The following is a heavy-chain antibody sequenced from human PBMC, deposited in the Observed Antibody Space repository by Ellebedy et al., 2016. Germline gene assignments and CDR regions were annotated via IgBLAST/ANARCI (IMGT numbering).Heavy chain of an antibody. Sequence: SETLSLTCTVSGGSISSGGYYWSWIRQHPGKGLEWIGYIYYSGSTYYNPSLKSRVTISVDTSKSQFSLKLSSVTAPDTAVYYCARLTTVTPAFDYWGQGTLVTVSS. CDR2: IYYSGST. J-gene: IGHJ4*02. CDR3: ARLTTVTPAFDY. CDR1: GGSISSGGYY. D-gene: IGHD4-17*01. V-gene: IGHV4-31*03.